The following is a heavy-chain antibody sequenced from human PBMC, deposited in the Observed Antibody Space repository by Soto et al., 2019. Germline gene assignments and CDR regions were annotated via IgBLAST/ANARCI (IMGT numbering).Heavy chain of an antibody. Sequence: PSETLSLTCTVSGGSISSGDYYWSWIRQPPGKGLEWIGYIYYSGSTYYNPSLKSRVTISVDTSKNQFSLKLSSVTAADTAVYYCASALRGPEGFDPWGQGXLVTVYS. V-gene: IGHV4-30-4*01. CDR1: GGSISSGDYY. J-gene: IGHJ5*02. CDR2: IYYSGST. CDR3: ASALRGPEGFDP.